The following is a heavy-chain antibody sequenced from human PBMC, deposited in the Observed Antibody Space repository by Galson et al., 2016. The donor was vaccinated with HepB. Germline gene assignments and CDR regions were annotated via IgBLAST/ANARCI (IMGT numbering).Heavy chain of an antibody. CDR2: LSPSGTST. Sequence: LRLSCAASRFPFSSYGMSWVRQAPGKGLEWVSGLSPSGTSTHYADSVKGRFSISRDNSKTTLYLQMNSLRVEDTALYYCARDQRWLQFGKDAFDLWGQGTFVIVSS. V-gene: IGHV3-23*01. CDR1: RFPFSSYG. CDR3: ARDQRWLQFGKDAFDL. J-gene: IGHJ3*01. D-gene: IGHD5-24*01.